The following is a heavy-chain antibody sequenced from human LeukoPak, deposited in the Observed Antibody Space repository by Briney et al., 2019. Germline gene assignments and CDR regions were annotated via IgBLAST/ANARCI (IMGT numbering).Heavy chain of an antibody. D-gene: IGHD6-13*01. CDR3: AKDPIAAAGTRFGWFDP. V-gene: IGHV3-30*02. CDR1: GFSFSSYG. J-gene: IGHJ5*02. Sequence: PGGSLRLSCAGSGFSFSSYGMHWVRQAPGKGLEWMAFIRSDGSNKYYADSVKGRFTISRDNSKNTVYVQMNSLRAEDTAVYYCAKDPIAAAGTRFGWFDPWGQGTLVTVSS. CDR2: IRSDGSNK.